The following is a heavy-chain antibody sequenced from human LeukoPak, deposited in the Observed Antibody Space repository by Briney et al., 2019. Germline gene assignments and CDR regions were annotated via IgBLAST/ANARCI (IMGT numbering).Heavy chain of an antibody. D-gene: IGHD1-26*01. J-gene: IGHJ4*02. CDR1: GFTFSSYA. CDR3: ATSKYSGSY. CDR2: ISGSCGRI. Sequence: PGGPLSLSCAASGFTFSSYAMSWVRQAPGKGLEWVSAISGSCGRIYYGASVKGRFTISRDNSKNTLNLQMNSLRAEDTAVYYCATSKYSGSYWGQGTLVTVSS. V-gene: IGHV3-23*01.